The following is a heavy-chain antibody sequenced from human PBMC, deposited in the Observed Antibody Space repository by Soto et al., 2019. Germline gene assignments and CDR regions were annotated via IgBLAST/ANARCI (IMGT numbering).Heavy chain of an antibody. V-gene: IGHV3-7*03. CDR3: ASETSSGTSDY. D-gene: IGHD1-26*01. J-gene: IGHJ4*02. CDR1: EFTFSSYW. Sequence: GGSLRLSCAASEFTFSSYWMSWVRQAPGKGLEWVANIKQDGSERYYVDSVKGRFTISRDNAKNSLFLQMNSLRADDTAVYYCASETSSGTSDYWGQGTLVTVSS. CDR2: IKQDGSER.